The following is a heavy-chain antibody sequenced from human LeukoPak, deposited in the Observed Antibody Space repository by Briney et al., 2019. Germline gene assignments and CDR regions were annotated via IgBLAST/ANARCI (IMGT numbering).Heavy chain of an antibody. V-gene: IGHV3-23*01. CDR3: AKGFMGATPNWGFDP. D-gene: IGHD1-26*01. CDR2: IGSTGAAT. J-gene: IGHJ5*02. Sequence: GGSLRLSCATSGFTSSTSAMNLVRQAPGNGLESCSGIGSTGAATSYADSVKGRFTISRDNSKNTLYLQMNSLRAEDTAVYYCAKGFMGATPNWGFDPWGQGTLVTVSS. CDR1: GFTSSTSA.